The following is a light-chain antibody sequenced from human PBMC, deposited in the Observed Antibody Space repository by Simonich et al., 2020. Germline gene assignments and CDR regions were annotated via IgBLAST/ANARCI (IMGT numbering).Light chain of an antibody. CDR1: QSVSSY. J-gene: IGKJ3*01. CDR3: QQRSNWPT. CDR2: DAS. Sequence: EIVLTQSPVTLSLSPGERATLSCRASQSVSSYLACYQQKPGQAPRLLIYDASNRATGIPARFSGSGSGTDFTLTISSLEPEDFAVYYCQQRSNWPTFGPGTKVDIK. V-gene: IGKV3-11*01.